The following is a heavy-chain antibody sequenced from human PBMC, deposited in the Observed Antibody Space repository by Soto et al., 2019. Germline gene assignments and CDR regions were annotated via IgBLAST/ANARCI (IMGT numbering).Heavy chain of an antibody. Sequence: PGEPLRISCKVSGDNFAGYWIAWVRQMTGKGLELMGIIYPSDSDTRYRPSFQGQVTISADKSISSAYLQWSSLRASDTAMYYCARGGVSTRTFDYWGQGTPVTVSS. CDR2: IYPSDSDT. V-gene: IGHV5-51*01. CDR3: ARGGVSTRTFDY. J-gene: IGHJ4*02. CDR1: GDNFAGYW. D-gene: IGHD3-3*01.